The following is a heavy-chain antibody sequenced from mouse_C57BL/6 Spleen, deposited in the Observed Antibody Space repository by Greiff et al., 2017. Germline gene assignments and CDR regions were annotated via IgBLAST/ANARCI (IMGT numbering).Heavy chain of an antibody. J-gene: IGHJ2*01. Sequence: QVTLKESGPGILQPSQTLSLTCSFSGFSLSTFGMGVGRIRQPSGKGLEWLAHIWWDDDKYYNPALKSRLTISKDTSKKQVFLKIAKVDTADTATYYCARIASSQATWYYFDYWGQGTTLTVSS. CDR2: IWWDDDK. CDR3: ARIASSQATWYYFDY. CDR1: GFSLSTFGMG. V-gene: IGHV8-8*01. D-gene: IGHD3-2*02.